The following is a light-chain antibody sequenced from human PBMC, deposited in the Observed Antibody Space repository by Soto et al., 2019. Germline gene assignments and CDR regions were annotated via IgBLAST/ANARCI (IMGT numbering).Light chain of an antibody. Sequence: QSALTQPPSASGSPGQSVTISCTGSSSDVGTYNYVSWYQQHPGKPPTLLIYEVTFRPSGVPNRFSGSKSGNTATLTISGLLTEDEADYYCGSYASATLIFGGGTQLTVL. CDR3: GSYASATLI. J-gene: IGLJ2*01. CDR1: SSDVGTYNY. V-gene: IGLV2-8*01. CDR2: EVT.